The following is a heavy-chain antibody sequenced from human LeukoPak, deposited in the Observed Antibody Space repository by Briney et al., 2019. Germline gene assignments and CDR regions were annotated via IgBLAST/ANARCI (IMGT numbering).Heavy chain of an antibody. Sequence: AGGSLRLSCAASGFTFNNYPMHWVRQAPGKGLEYVSAISSDGITTYYANSVKGRFTISRDNSKNTLYLQMGGLRAEDMAVYYCASSLVVVPDAIKPRAFDIWGQGTMVTL. D-gene: IGHD2-2*01. V-gene: IGHV3-64*01. J-gene: IGHJ3*02. CDR1: GFTFNNYP. CDR2: ISSDGITT. CDR3: ASSLVVVPDAIKPRAFDI.